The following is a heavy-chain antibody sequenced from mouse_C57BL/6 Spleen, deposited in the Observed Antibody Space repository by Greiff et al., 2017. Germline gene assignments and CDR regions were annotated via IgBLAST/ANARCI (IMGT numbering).Heavy chain of an antibody. CDR3: AREELYDPYYFDY. Sequence: VQLKESGPELVKPGASVKISCKASGYSFTDYNMHWVKQSNVKSLEWIGVINPNYGTTSYNQKFKGKATLTVDQSSSTAYMQLNSLTSEDSAVYYCAREELYDPYYFDYWGQGTTLTVSS. D-gene: IGHD2-3*01. CDR2: INPNYGTT. V-gene: IGHV1-39*01. CDR1: GYSFTDYN. J-gene: IGHJ2*01.